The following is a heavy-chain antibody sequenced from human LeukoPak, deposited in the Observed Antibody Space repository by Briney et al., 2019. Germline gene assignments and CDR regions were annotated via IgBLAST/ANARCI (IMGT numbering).Heavy chain of an antibody. CDR3: ARLWSTDCSGGSCPHQPNY. J-gene: IGHJ4*02. CDR1: GGSVSSSSYH. V-gene: IGHV4-39*01. D-gene: IGHD2-15*01. Sequence: SEPLSLTCTVSGGSVSSSSYHWGWIRQPPGKGLEWIGSVFYSGSTYYNPSLKSRVTMSVDTSKNQFSLKLSSVIAADTAVYYCARLWSTDCSGGSCPHQPNYWGQGTLVTVSS. CDR2: VFYSGST.